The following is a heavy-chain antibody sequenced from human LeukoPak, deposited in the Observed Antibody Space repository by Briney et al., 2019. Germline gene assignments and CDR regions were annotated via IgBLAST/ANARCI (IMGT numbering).Heavy chain of an antibody. D-gene: IGHD2-2*01. CDR3: ARDRGSSRY. Sequence: PGGSLRLSCAASGFTFSGYWMSWVRQAPGKGLEWVANIKQDGSEKYYVDSVKGRFTISRDNAKNSLYLQMNSLRAEDTAVYYCARDRGSSRYWGQGTLVTVSS. CDR1: GFTFSGYW. J-gene: IGHJ4*02. V-gene: IGHV3-7*03. CDR2: IKQDGSEK.